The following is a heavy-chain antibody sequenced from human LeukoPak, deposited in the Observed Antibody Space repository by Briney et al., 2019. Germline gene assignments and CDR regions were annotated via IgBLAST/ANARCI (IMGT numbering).Heavy chain of an antibody. CDR1: GFTVSSNY. J-gene: IGHJ4*02. D-gene: IGHD3-22*01. CDR3: TTILAGYYDSSGYYYYFDY. CDR2: IRSKAYGGTT. Sequence: PGGSLRLSCAASGFTVSSNYMSWVRQAPGKGLEWVGFIRSKAYGGTTEYAASVKGRFTISRDDSKSIAYLQMNSLKTEDTAVYYCTTILAGYYDSSGYYYYFDYWGQGTLVTVSS. V-gene: IGHV3-49*04.